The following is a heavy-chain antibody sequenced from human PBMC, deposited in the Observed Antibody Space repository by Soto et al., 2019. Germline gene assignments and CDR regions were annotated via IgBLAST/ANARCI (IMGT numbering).Heavy chain of an antibody. CDR3: AKVLGYCSGGSCYSSGPFDY. V-gene: IGHV3-9*01. CDR2: ISWNSGSI. J-gene: IGHJ4*02. CDR1: GFTFDDYA. D-gene: IGHD2-15*01. Sequence: SLRLSCAASGFTFDDYAMHWVRQAPGKGLEWVSGISWNSGSIGYADSVKGRFTISRDNAKNSLYLQMNSLRAEDTALYYCAKVLGYCSGGSCYSSGPFDYWGQGTLVTVSS.